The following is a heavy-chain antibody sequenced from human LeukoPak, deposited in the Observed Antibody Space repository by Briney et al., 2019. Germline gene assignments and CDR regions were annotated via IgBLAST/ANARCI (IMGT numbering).Heavy chain of an antibody. J-gene: IGHJ5*02. CDR2: ISAYNGNT. Sequence: GASVKVSCKASGYTFTSYGIIWVRQAPGQGLEWMGWISAYNGNTNYAQKLQGRVTMTTDTSTSTAYMELRSLRSDDTAVYYCARCGEISSWYCDWFDPWGQGNLVTVSS. V-gene: IGHV1-18*01. D-gene: IGHD6-13*01. CDR1: GYTFTSYG. CDR3: ARCGEISSWYCDWFDP.